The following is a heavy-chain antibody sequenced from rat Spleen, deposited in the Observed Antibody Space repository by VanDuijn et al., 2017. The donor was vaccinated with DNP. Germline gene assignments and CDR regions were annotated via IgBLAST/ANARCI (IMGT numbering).Heavy chain of an antibody. V-gene: IGHV2-41*01. Sequence: QVQLKESGPGLVQPSQTLSLTCTVAGFSLTTYNVHWVRQPPGKGLEWMGVIWNTGNTRYNSALKSRLSISRDISKSQVFLKMNSLQTEDTATYYCATNSGSFDYWGQGVMVTVSS. CDR1: GFSLTTYN. D-gene: IGHD4-3*01. CDR2: IWNTGNT. CDR3: ATNSGSFDY. J-gene: IGHJ2*01.